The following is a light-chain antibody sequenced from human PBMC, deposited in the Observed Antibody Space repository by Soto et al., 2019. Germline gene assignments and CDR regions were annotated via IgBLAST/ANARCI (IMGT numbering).Light chain of an antibody. CDR1: QSVLYSSNNKNY. J-gene: IGKJ4*01. CDR2: WAS. CDR3: QQYYSAPFT. V-gene: IGKV4-1*01. Sequence: DIVLTQSPDSLAVSLGERATINCKSSQSVLYSSNNKNYLAWYQQKPGQPPKLLISWASTRESGVPDRFSGSGSGTDFTLTVSSLQAEDMAVYYFQQYYSAPFTFGGGTKVEIK.